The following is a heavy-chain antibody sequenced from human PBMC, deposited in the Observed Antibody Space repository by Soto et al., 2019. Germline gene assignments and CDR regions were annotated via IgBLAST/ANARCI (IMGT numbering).Heavy chain of an antibody. Sequence: QVQLQESGPGLVKPSQTLSLTCIVSGGSISSGAYYWNWIRQHPGKGLEWIGYSYYSGNTYYNPSLQSRSTISVDTSKCQFSLKVTSVTDADTATYVCASSYSGYLDNWVQGTMVIVSS. J-gene: IGHJ4*02. CDR2: SYYSGNT. V-gene: IGHV4-31*03. CDR1: GGSISSGAYY. CDR3: ASSYSGYLDN. D-gene: IGHD3-9*01.